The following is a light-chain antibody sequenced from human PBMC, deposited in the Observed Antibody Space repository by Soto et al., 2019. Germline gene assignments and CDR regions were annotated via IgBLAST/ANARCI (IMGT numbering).Light chain of an antibody. V-gene: IGKV3-15*01. Sequence: EIVMTQSPATLSVSPGERATLSCRASQSVSTNLAWYQQKHGQAPRLLLYGASARATGVPDRFSGSGSETEFTLTISSLQPEDFAVYYCQQYDNWPPWTFGQGTKVEIK. CDR2: GAS. CDR1: QSVSTN. J-gene: IGKJ1*01. CDR3: QQYDNWPPWT.